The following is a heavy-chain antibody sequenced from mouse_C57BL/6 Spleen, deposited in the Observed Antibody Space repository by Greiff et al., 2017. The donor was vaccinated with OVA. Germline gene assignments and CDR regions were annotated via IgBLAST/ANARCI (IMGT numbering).Heavy chain of an antibody. V-gene: IGHV5-17*01. CDR1: GFTFSDYG. CDR2: ISSGSSTI. J-gene: IGHJ2*01. CDR3: AIDRSDC. Sequence: EVKLMESGGGLVKPGGSLKLSCAASGFTFSDYGMHWVRQAPEKGLEWVAYISSGSSTIYYADTVKGRFTISGDNAKNTLFLQMTSLRSEDTAMYYCAIDRSDCWGQVTTLTVSS.